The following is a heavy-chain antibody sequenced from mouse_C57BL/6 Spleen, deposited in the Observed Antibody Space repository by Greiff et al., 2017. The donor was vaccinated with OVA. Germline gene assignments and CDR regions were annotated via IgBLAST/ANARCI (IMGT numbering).Heavy chain of an antibody. Sequence: VQLQQPGAELVRPGSSVKLSCKASGYTFTSYWMDWVKQRPGQGLEWIGNIYPSDSETHYNQKFKDKATLTVDKSSSTAYMQLSSLTSEDSAVYYCARTTYYSNYGVYFDYWGQGTTLTVSS. V-gene: IGHV1-61*01. CDR3: ARTTYYSNYGVYFDY. CDR2: IYPSDSET. J-gene: IGHJ2*01. D-gene: IGHD2-5*01. CDR1: GYTFTSYW.